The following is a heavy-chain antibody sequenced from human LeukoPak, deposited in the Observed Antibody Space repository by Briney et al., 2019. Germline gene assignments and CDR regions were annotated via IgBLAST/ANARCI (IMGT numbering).Heavy chain of an antibody. CDR1: GFTFSDYW. Sequence: QTGGSLRLSCAASGFTFSDYWMHWVRHAPGKGLEWVSRINSDGSITTDADSVKGRFTISRDNAKNTLYLQMNSLRAEDTGVYYCARDLVVIATYWGQGTLVTVSS. D-gene: IGHD2-21*01. CDR3: ARDLVVIATY. J-gene: IGHJ4*02. V-gene: IGHV3-74*01. CDR2: INSDGSIT.